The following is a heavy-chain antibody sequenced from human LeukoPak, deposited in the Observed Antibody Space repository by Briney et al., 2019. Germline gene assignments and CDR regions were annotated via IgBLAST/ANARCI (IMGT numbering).Heavy chain of an antibody. J-gene: IGHJ4*02. V-gene: IGHV4-59*01. CDR1: GGSISSYY. Sequence: SETLSLTCTVSGGSISSYYWSWIRQPPGKGLEWLGYIYYSGSTNYNPSLKSRVTISVDTSKNQFSLKLSSVTAADTAVYYCARDRRIAARQSVFDYWGQGTLVTVFS. CDR3: ARDRRIAARQSVFDY. CDR2: IYYSGST. D-gene: IGHD6-6*01.